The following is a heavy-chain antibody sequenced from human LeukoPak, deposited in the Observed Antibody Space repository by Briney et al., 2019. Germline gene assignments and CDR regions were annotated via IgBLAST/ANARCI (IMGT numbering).Heavy chain of an antibody. CDR1: GLNFNNYW. J-gene: IGHJ4*02. V-gene: IGHV3-7*02. D-gene: IGHD3-10*01. CDR2: IEKEGSGK. Sequence: GGSLRLSCAASGLNFNNYWMSWVRQAPGKGLEWVANIEKEGSGKNYMDSVKGRFTISRDNAKSSLYLQMNSLRAEDTAVYYCATQDFGTFDYWGEGTLVTVSS. CDR3: ATQDFGTFDY.